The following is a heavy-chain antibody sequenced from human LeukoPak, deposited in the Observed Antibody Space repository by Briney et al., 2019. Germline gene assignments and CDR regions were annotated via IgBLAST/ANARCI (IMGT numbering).Heavy chain of an antibody. CDR2: TFHTGNT. D-gene: IGHD5-12*01. V-gene: IGHV4-30-2*01. Sequence: SETLSLTCAVSGGSIGGAVYSWNWIRQPPGKGLEWLGYTFHTGNTYYSPSLKSRVTISVDRSKNQFSLKLSSLTAADTAMYFCARGNSDYPYFFDYWGQGALVTVSS. J-gene: IGHJ4*02. CDR3: ARGNSDYPYFFDY. CDR1: GGSIGGAVYS.